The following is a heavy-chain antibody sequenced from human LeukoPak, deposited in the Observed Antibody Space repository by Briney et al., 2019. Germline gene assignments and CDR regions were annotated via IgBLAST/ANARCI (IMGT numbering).Heavy chain of an antibody. D-gene: IGHD7-27*01. CDR1: GFTFSSYA. J-gene: IGHJ4*02. V-gene: IGHV3-23*01. Sequence: GGSLRLSCAASGFTFSSYAMSWVRQAPGKGLEWVSAINGGGYTTYYADSVKGRFTISRDSSKNTLYLQMNSLRAEDTAVYYCAKDGGLWVSAHWGDSWGRGTLVTVST. CDR2: INGGGYTT. CDR3: AKDGGLWVSAHWGDS.